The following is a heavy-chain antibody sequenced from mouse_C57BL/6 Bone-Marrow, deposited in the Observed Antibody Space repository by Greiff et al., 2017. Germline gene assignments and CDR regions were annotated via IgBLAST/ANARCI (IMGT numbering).Heavy chain of an antibody. CDR3: ASPYYSNYGGFAY. D-gene: IGHD2-5*01. J-gene: IGHJ3*01. Sequence: VQLQQSGAELARPGASVKLSCKASGYTFTSYGISWVKQRTGQGLEWIGEIYPRSGNTYYNEKFKGKATLTADKSSSTAYMELRSLTSEDSAVYFCASPYYSNYGGFAYWGQGTLVTVSA. CDR2: IYPRSGNT. CDR1: GYTFTSYG. V-gene: IGHV1-81*01.